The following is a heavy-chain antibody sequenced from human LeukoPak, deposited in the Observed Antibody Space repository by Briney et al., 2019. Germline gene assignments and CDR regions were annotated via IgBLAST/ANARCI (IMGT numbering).Heavy chain of an antibody. CDR2: IYYSGST. J-gene: IGHJ3*02. D-gene: IGHD1-26*01. CDR3: ARIPLYSGSSRGAFDI. Sequence: ETSETLSLTCTVSGGSISSSSYYWGWIRQPPGKGLEWIGSIYYSGSTYYNPSLKSRVTISVDTSKNQFSLKLSSVTAADTAVYYCARIPLYSGSSRGAFDIWGQGTMVTVSS. V-gene: IGHV4-39*01. CDR1: GGSISSSSYY.